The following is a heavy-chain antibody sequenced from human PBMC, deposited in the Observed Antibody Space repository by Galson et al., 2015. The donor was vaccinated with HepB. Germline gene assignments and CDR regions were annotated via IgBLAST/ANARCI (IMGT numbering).Heavy chain of an antibody. CDR3: STTYYGPGSTGDY. V-gene: IGHV3-15*05. CDR1: GFDFSNAW. Sequence: SLRLSCAASGFDFSNAWMNWVRQAPGKGLEWVARIKSKSDGGPIDYAAPVKGRFRLSRDDSINTLDLQMNSLKTEDTAVYYCSTTYYGPGSTGDYWGQGTLVTVSS. J-gene: IGHJ4*02. CDR2: IKSKSDGGPI. D-gene: IGHD3-10*01.